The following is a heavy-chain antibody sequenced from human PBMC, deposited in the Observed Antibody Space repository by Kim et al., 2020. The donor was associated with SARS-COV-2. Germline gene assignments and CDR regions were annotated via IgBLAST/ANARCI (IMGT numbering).Heavy chain of an antibody. V-gene: IGHV4-39*07. CDR3: ATVGGFNSVFDS. D-gene: IGHD2-15*01. J-gene: IGHJ4*02. Sequence: SYRSSLKSRVTISVDTSKNEFSLQLTSGTSADTAFYYCATVGGFNSVFDSWGQGALVTVSS.